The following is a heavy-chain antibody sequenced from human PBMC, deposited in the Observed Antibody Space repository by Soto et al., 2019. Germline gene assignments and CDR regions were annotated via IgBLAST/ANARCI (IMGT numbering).Heavy chain of an antibody. CDR1: GGSISSYY. Sequence: SETLSLTCTVSGGSISSYYWSWIRQPPGKGLEWIGYIYYSGSTNYNPSLKSRVTISVDKSKNQFSLKLSSVTAADTAVYYCARVNGSYYYGMDVWGQGTTVTVSS. D-gene: IGHD1-26*01. J-gene: IGHJ6*02. V-gene: IGHV4-59*12. CDR2: IYYSGST. CDR3: ARVNGSYYYGMDV.